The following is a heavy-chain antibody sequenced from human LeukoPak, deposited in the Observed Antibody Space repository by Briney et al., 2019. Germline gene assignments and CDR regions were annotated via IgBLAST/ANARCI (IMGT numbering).Heavy chain of an antibody. CDR1: GFTFSNYW. J-gene: IGHJ4*02. Sequence: GGSVTLSCAASGFTFSNYWMHWVRQAPGKGLVWVSHINSDGSTTSYADSVKGRFTFSRDNAKNTLFLQMSSLRVEDTAVYYCVRVGGETTGPNWGQGTLVTISS. CDR3: VRVGGETTGPN. V-gene: IGHV3-74*01. D-gene: IGHD4-17*01. CDR2: INSDGSTT.